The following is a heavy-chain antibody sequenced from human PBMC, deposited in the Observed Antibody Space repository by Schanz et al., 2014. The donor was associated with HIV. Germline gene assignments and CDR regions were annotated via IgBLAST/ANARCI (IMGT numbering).Heavy chain of an antibody. CDR1: GGTFSGHG. Sequence: QVQLVQSGAEVKKPGSSVKVSCQASGGTFSGHGISWVRQAPGQGLEGMGGIIPIFGTANYAQKLQGRVTLTTDTSTTTAYMDLRSLRSDDTAVYHCARRESDGALDVWGPGTTVIVSS. V-gene: IGHV1-69*05. CDR3: ARRESDGALDV. CDR2: IIPIFGTA. D-gene: IGHD2-21*02. J-gene: IGHJ6*02.